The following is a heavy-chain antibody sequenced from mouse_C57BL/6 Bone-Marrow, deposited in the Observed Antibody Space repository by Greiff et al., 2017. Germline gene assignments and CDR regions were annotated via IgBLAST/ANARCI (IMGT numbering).Heavy chain of an antibody. CDR1: GYTFTSYW. V-gene: IGHV1-74*01. CDR2: IHPSDSDT. Sequence: QVQLQQPGAELVKPGASVKVSCKASGYTFTSYWMHWVKQRPGQGLEWIGRIHPSDSDTNYNQKFKGKATLTVDKSSSTAYMQLSSLTSEDSAVYYCATYYDFYYYAMDYWGQGTSVTVSS. CDR3: ATYYDFYYYAMDY. D-gene: IGHD2-4*01. J-gene: IGHJ4*01.